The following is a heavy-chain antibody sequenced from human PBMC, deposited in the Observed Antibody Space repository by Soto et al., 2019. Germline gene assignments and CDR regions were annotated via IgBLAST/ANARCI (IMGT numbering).Heavy chain of an antibody. CDR2: IWYDGSNK. Sequence: GGSLRLSCAASGFTFSSYGMHWVRQAPGKGLEWVAVIWYDGSNKYYADSVKGRFTISRDNSKNTLYLQMNSLRAEDTAVYYCARVPPEDQRGWGNYYMDVWGKGTTVTVSS. CDR1: GFTFSSYG. D-gene: IGHD3-16*01. CDR3: ARVPPEDQRGWGNYYMDV. J-gene: IGHJ6*03. V-gene: IGHV3-33*01.